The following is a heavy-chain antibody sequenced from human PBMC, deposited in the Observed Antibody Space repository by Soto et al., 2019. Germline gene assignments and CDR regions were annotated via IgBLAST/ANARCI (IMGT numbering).Heavy chain of an antibody. D-gene: IGHD2-8*01. J-gene: IGHJ5*02. Sequence: SVKVSCKASGFTFTSSAVQWVRQARGQRLEWIGWIGVGSGNRHYAQKFQERVTITRDMSTNTAYMELSSLRSEDTAVYYCAGLGVKLDHWGQGTLVTVSS. CDR2: IGVGSGNR. V-gene: IGHV1-58*01. CDR3: AGLGVKLDH. CDR1: GFTFTSSA.